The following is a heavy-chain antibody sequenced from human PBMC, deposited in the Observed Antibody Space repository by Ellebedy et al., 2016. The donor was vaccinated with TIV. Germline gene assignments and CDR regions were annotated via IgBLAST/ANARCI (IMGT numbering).Heavy chain of an antibody. V-gene: IGHV3-72*01. D-gene: IGHD2-8*01. CDR2: SRNKAQSYST. Sequence: GESLKISXAASGFTFSAHYMDWVRQAPGKGLEWVGRSRNKAQSYSTEYAASVKGRFTISRDDSKNSLYLQMNSLKTEDTAVYYCARRGLGVAGYDPFDFWGQGTRVTVSS. CDR3: ARRGLGVAGYDPFDF. J-gene: IGHJ3*01. CDR1: GFTFSAHY.